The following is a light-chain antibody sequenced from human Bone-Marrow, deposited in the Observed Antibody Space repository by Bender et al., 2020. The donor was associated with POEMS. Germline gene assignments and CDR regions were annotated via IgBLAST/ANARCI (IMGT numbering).Light chain of an antibody. CDR1: DLGDKY. CDR2: QDT. Sequence: SYEVTQPPSVSVSPGQTASITCSGDDLGDKYVAWYQQKPGQSPVLVIYQDTKRPSGLPERFSGSNSGNTATLTISGTQAKDEADYYCQASDTYSVIFGGGTKLTVL. J-gene: IGLJ2*01. V-gene: IGLV3-1*01. CDR3: QASDTYSVI.